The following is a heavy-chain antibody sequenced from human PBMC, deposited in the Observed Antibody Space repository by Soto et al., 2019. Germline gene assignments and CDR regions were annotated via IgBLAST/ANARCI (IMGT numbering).Heavy chain of an antibody. D-gene: IGHD1-1*01. CDR2: IYYSGST. V-gene: IGHV4-39*07. CDR3: ARVSWNDVNYYYYGMDV. J-gene: IGHJ6*02. Sequence: SETLSLTCTVSGGSISSSSYYWGWIRQPPGKGLEWIGSIYYSGSTYYNPSLKSRVTISVDTSKNQFSLKLSSVTAADTAVYYCARVSWNDVNYYYYGMDVWGQGTTVTVSS. CDR1: GGSISSSSYY.